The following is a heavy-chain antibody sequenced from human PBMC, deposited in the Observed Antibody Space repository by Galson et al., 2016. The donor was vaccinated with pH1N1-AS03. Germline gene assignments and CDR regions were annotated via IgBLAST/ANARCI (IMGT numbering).Heavy chain of an antibody. CDR1: GDSFSKYV. J-gene: IGHJ5*02. Sequence: SVKVSCKASGDSFSKYVISWVRQAPGQGLQWMGRIIPNLGVTNYAQRFQARVTITADKSSSTVYMEVTNLTSEDTAIYYCAHNQANGYNYWFEPWGQGTPVTVSS. CDR2: IIPNLGVT. CDR3: AHNQANGYNYWFEP. V-gene: IGHV1-69*04. D-gene: IGHD5-24*01.